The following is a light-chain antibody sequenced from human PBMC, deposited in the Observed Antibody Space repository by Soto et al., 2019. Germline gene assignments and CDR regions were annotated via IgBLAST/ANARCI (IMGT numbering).Light chain of an antibody. V-gene: IGKV3D-15*01. CDR2: GAS. CDR1: QNINSD. CDR3: QQYYTCPST. Sequence: TQSPDTLSLSPSKSATCSRRASQNINSDLAWYVQKPGQAPRRVIYGASTWGTDVPPRFTGSGSGTEFTLTISGLQSEDFAIYYCQQYYTCPSTFGQGTRLEIK. J-gene: IGKJ5*01.